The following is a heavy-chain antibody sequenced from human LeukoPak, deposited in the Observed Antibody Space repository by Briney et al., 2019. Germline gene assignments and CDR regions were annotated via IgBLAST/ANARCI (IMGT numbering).Heavy chain of an antibody. CDR3: ARGDFCSSTNCYLRPMDV. J-gene: IGHJ6*03. Sequence: SETLSLTCGVSGYSISSGHYWGWIRQPPGKGLEWIGSIYHSGSTHYNPSLKSRVITSVDTAKNQFSLKLRSVTAADTAVYYCARGDFCSSTNCYLRPMDVWGKGTTVTVSS. CDR2: IYHSGST. D-gene: IGHD2-2*01. CDR1: GYSISSGHY. V-gene: IGHV4-38-2*01.